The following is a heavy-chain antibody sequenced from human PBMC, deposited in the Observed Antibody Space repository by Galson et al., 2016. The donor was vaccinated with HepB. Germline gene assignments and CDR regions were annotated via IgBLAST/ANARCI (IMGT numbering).Heavy chain of an antibody. D-gene: IGHD2-15*01. CDR1: GFTFSSYA. CDR3: AKDRGLHHWFFDL. Sequence: SLRLSCAASGFTFSSYAMSWVRQAPGKGLEWVSGISDSGSTSYHTDSVKGRFTISIDSSKNTLYLQMNSLRAEDTAVYYCAKDRGLHHWFFDLWGRGTPVTVSS. V-gene: IGHV3-23*01. CDR2: ISDSGSTS. J-gene: IGHJ2*01.